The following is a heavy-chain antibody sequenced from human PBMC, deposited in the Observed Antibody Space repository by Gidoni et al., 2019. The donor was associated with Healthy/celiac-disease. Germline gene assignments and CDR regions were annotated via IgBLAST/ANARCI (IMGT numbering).Heavy chain of an antibody. V-gene: IGHV4-34*01. J-gene: IGHJ4*02. D-gene: IGHD3-10*01. Sequence: QVQLQQWGAGLLKPSETLSLTCAVYGGSFSGYYWSWIRQPPGKGLEWIGEINHSGSTNYNPSLKSRVTISVDTSKNQFSLKLSSVTAADTAVYYCAITMVRGVMVWGQGTLVTVSS. CDR2: INHSGST. CDR1: GGSFSGYY. CDR3: AITMVRGVMV.